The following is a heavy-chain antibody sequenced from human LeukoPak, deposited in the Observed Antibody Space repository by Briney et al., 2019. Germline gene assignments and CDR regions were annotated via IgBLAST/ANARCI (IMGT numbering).Heavy chain of an antibody. CDR1: GYTFIGYY. CDR2: INPNSGDT. J-gene: IGHJ4*02. CDR3: ARAGRSLYTNSWADFDY. V-gene: IGHV1-2*02. D-gene: IGHD6-13*01. Sequence: ASVKVSCKTSGYTFIGYYVHCVRQAPGQGLEWMGCINPNSGDTNFAQTFQGRVTMTRDTSISTAYMELSRLRSDDTAVYYCARAGRSLYTNSWADFDYWGQGTLVTVSS.